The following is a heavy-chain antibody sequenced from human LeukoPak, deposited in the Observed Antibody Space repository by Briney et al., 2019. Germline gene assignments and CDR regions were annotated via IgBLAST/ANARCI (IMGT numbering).Heavy chain of an antibody. Sequence: ASVKVSCKASGYTFTGYYMHWVRQAPGQGLEWMGWINPNSGGTNYAQKFQGRVTMTRDTSISTAYMELRSLRSDDTAVYYCARDLYYYDSSGSNRNFDYWGQGTLVTVSS. CDR1: GYTFTGYY. CDR2: INPNSGGT. D-gene: IGHD3-22*01. V-gene: IGHV1-2*02. J-gene: IGHJ4*02. CDR3: ARDLYYYDSSGSNRNFDY.